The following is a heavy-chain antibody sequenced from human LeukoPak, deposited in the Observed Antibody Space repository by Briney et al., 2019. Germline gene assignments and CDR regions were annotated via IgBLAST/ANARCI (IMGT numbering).Heavy chain of an antibody. J-gene: IGHJ5*02. CDR2: INPNSGGT. V-gene: IGHV1-2*02. CDR1: GYTFTGYY. D-gene: IGHD6-13*01. CDR3: ARVGEDSSSWYYNWFDP. Sequence: ASVKVSCKASGYTFTGYYMHWVRQAPGQGLEWMGWINPNSGGTNYAQKFQGRVTMTRDTSISTACMELSRLRSDDTAVYYCARVGEDSSSWYYNWFDPWGQGTLVTVSS.